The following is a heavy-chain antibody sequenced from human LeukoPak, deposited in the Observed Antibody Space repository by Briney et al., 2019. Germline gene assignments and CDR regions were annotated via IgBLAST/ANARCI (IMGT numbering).Heavy chain of an antibody. CDR3: AKDPPYYYDSSGYSSDAFDI. CDR1: GFIFSSYG. V-gene: IGHV3-30*02. J-gene: IGHJ3*02. Sequence: GGSLRLSCAASGFIFSSYGMHWVRQAPGKGLEWVAFIRYDGSNKYYADSVKGRFTISRDNSKNTLYLQMNSLRAEDTAVYYCAKDPPYYYDSSGYSSDAFDIWGQGTMVTVSS. D-gene: IGHD3-22*01. CDR2: IRYDGSNK.